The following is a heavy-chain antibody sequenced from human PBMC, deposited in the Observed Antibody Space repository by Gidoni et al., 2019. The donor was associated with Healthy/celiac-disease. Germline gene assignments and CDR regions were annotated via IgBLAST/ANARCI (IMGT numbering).Heavy chain of an antibody. D-gene: IGHD6-13*01. CDR2: ISGSGGST. CDR3: AKHIAAAGIYYYYGMDV. V-gene: IGHV3-23*01. Sequence: EVQLLESGGGLVQPGGSLRLSCAASGFTFSSYAMSWVRQAPGKGLEWVSAISGSGGSTYYADSVKGRFTISRDNSKNTLYLQMNSLRAEDTAVYYCAKHIAAAGIYYYYGMDVWGQGTTVTVSS. CDR1: GFTFSSYA. J-gene: IGHJ6*02.